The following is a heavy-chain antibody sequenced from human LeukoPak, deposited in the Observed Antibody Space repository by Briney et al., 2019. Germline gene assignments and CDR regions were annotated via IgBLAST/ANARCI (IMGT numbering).Heavy chain of an antibody. CDR1: GGSISSYY. J-gene: IGHJ5*02. V-gene: IGHV4-39*07. CDR3: ARVQSRLSWFDP. Sequence: SETLSLTCTVSGGSISSYYWGWIRQPPGKGLEWIGSIYYSGSTYYNPSLKSRVTISVDTSKNQFSLKLSSVTAADTAVYYCARVQSRLSWFDPWGQGTLVTVSS. CDR2: IYYSGST.